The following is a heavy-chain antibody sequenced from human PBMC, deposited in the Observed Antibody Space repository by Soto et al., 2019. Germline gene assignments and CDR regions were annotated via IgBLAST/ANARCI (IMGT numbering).Heavy chain of an antibody. V-gene: IGHV5-51*01. Sequence: WESLRISCXGSGYSFTSYWVGWVRQVPGKGLEWMGIIYPGDSDTRYSPSFQGQVTISADKSISTAYLQWSSLKASDTAMYYCARQGYYYGSGSYYPSYYYGMDVWGQGTTLTLS. CDR2: IYPGDSDT. CDR3: ARQGYYYGSGSYYPSYYYGMDV. J-gene: IGHJ6*02. D-gene: IGHD3-10*01. CDR1: GYSFTSYW.